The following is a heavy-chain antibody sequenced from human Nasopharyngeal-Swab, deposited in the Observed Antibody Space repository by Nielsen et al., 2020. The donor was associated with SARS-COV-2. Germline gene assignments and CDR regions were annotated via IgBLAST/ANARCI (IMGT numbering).Heavy chain of an antibody. CDR3: ARIAVAVSPV. J-gene: IGHJ4*02. D-gene: IGHD6-19*01. V-gene: IGHV6-1*01. Sequence: SQTLSLTCAISGDSASSNTAAWNWIRQSPSRGLAWLGRTYYRSMWNNDYAVSVRGRITINPDPSKNQFSLQLNSVTPEDTAVYYCARIAVAVSPVWGQGTLVTVSS. CDR1: GDSASSNTAA. CDR2: TYYRSMWNN.